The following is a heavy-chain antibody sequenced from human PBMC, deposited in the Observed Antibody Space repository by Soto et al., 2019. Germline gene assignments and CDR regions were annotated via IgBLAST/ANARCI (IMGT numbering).Heavy chain of an antibody. J-gene: IGHJ3*02. Sequence: ASVKVSCKASGGTFSSYAISWVRQAPGQGLEWMGGIIPIFGTANYAQKFQGRVTITAAESTSTAYMELSSLRSEDTAVYYCARVMWRVVLLPAATDAFDIWGQGTMVTAS. V-gene: IGHV1-69*13. CDR1: GGTFSSYA. CDR3: ARVMWRVVLLPAATDAFDI. D-gene: IGHD2-2*01. CDR2: IIPIFGTA.